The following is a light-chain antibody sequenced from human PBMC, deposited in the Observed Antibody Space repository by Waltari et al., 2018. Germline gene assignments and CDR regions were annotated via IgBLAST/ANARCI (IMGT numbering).Light chain of an antibody. Sequence: SSELTQPPSVSVSPGQTARISCSGTSHFTFWYQQKPGQAPVLVIYADHKRPSGIPERFSASTSGTAVTLTISGVQAEDEADYYCQSTDSNSPSQIVFGGGTKLTVL. J-gene: IGLJ2*01. V-gene: IGLV3-25*03. CDR3: QSTDSNSPSQIV. CDR2: ADH. CDR1: SHF.